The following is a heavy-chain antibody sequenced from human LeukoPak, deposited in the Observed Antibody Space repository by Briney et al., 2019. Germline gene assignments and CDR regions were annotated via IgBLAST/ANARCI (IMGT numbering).Heavy chain of an antibody. CDR1: GFTFSSYG. CDR2: IRYDGSNK. V-gene: IGHV3-30*02. D-gene: IGHD2-15*01. Sequence: GGSLRLSCAASGFTFSSYGMHWVRQAPGKGLEWVAFIRYDGSNKYYADSVKGRFTISRDNSKNTLYLQMNSLRAEDTAVYYCARPDERCSGGSCYSGGTNFDYWGQGTLVTVSS. J-gene: IGHJ4*02. CDR3: ARPDERCSGGSCYSGGTNFDY.